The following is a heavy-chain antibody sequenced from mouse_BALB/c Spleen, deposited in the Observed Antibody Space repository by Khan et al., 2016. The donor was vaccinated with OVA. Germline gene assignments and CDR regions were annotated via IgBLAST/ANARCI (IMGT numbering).Heavy chain of an antibody. V-gene: IGHV1-54*01. CDR1: GYAFTNYL. CDR2: INPGSGGT. J-gene: IGHJ4*01. D-gene: IGHD2-14*01. Sequence: QVQLQQSGAELVRPGTSVKVSCKASGYAFTNYLIEWVKQRPGQGLEWIGVINPGSGGTNYNEKFKGKATLTADKSSSTAYMQISSLTSDDSAVYFCASGGYDGGYAMDYWGQGTSVTVSS. CDR3: ASGGYDGGYAMDY.